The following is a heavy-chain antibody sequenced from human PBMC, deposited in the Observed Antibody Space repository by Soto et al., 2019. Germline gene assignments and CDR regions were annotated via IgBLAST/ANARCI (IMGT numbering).Heavy chain of an antibody. CDR2: ISPYSENT. CDR3: ARDSYFDNSGYYYDS. Sequence: ASVKVSCKASNYSFATYGVSWVRQAPGQGLEWMGWISPYSENTNYARKFQDRVTLTTDTSTNTAYMELKSLRYDDTAVYFCARDSYFDNSGYYYDSWGQGTLVTVSS. CDR1: NYSFATYG. D-gene: IGHD3-22*01. J-gene: IGHJ5*01. V-gene: IGHV1-18*04.